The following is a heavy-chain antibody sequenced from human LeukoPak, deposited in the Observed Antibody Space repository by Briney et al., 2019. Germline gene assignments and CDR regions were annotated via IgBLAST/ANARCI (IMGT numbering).Heavy chain of an antibody. CDR2: ISGSGGST. D-gene: IGHD5-12*01. CDR1: GFTFSSYA. Sequence: PGGSLRLSCAASGFTFSSYAMSWVRQAPGKGLEWVSAISGSGGSTYYDDSVRRRFTISRNNSKNTLYLQMNSLRAEDTAVYYCAKGNSGYDVFDYWGQGTLVTVSS. J-gene: IGHJ4*02. CDR3: AKGNSGYDVFDY. V-gene: IGHV3-23*01.